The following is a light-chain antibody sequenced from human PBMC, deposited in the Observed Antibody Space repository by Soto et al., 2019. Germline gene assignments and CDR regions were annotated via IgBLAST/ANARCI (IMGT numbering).Light chain of an antibody. CDR1: QTIVNN. J-gene: IGKJ3*01. V-gene: IGKV3-15*01. CDR2: GAS. Sequence: EIVMTQSPATLSVSPGERATLSCSASQTIVNNLAWYQQKPGQGPWLLIYGASTRATGVPARFSGSGSGTEFTLTISSLQSEDFALYYCQQYYDWPLTFGPGTKLDIK. CDR3: QQYYDWPLT.